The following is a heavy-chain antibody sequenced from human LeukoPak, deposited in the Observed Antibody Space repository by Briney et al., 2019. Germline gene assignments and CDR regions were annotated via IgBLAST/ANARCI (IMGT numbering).Heavy chain of an antibody. Sequence: PSQTLSLTCTVSGGSISSGGYYWTWIRQHPGKGLEWIGYIYYSGSTYYNPSLESRVTISVDTSKNRFSLKLSTVTAADTAVYYCARRPTGDPKFDYWGQGTLVTVSS. D-gene: IGHD7-27*01. CDR1: GGSISSGGYY. CDR2: IYYSGST. V-gene: IGHV4-31*03. CDR3: ARRPTGDPKFDY. J-gene: IGHJ4*02.